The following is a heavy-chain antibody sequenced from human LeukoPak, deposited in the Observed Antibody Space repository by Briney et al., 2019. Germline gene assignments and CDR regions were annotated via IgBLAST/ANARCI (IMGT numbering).Heavy chain of an antibody. Sequence: GGSLRLSCAASGFTFSSYSMNWVRQAPGKGLEWVSSISSSSSYIYYADSVKGRFTISRDNAKNSLYLQMNSLRAEDTAVYYCARGIYGHYVLDYWGQGTLVTVSS. CDR3: ARGIYGHYVLDY. V-gene: IGHV3-21*01. CDR1: GFTFSSYS. D-gene: IGHD4-17*01. J-gene: IGHJ4*02. CDR2: ISSSSSYI.